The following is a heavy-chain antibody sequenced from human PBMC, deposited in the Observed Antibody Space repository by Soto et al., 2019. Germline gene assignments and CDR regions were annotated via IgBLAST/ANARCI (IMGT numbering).Heavy chain of an antibody. V-gene: IGHV3-23*01. D-gene: IGHD3-10*01. J-gene: IGHJ6*02. Sequence: GGSLRLSCVASGFPFSSYAMSWVRQAPGKGLEWVSAISGSGGSTYYADSVKGRFTISRDNSKNTLYLQMNSLRAEDTAVYYCARGGYGSGSYYHTLYYYYYYGMDVWGQGTTVTVSS. CDR2: ISGSGGST. CDR1: GFPFSSYA. CDR3: ARGGYGSGSYYHTLYYYYYYGMDV.